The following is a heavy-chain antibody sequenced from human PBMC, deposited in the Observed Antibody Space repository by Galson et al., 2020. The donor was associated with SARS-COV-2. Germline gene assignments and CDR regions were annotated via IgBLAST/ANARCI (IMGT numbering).Heavy chain of an antibody. CDR1: GYNLTELS. CDR2: FDPEDGET. CDR3: ATDFAIFGVVILHY. D-gene: IGHD3-3*01. V-gene: IGHV1-24*01. J-gene: IGHJ4*02. Sequence: ASVKVSCKVSGYNLTELSMHWVRQAPGKGLEWMGGFDPEDGETIYAQKFQGRVTMTEDTSTDTAYMELSSLKSEDTAVYYCATDFAIFGVVILHYWGQGTLVTVSS.